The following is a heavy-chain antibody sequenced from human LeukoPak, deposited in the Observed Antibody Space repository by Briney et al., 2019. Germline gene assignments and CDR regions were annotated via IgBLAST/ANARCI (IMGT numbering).Heavy chain of an antibody. CDR2: ISYDGNNK. CDR1: EFTFRSYA. CDR3: AKSRAGGYLRAFDF. J-gene: IGHJ4*02. V-gene: IGHV3-30-3*02. Sequence: GGSLRLSCVASEFTFRSYAVHWVRRAPGKGLEWVTLISYDGNNKYYADSVKGRFTISRDNSKNTLFLQMNSLTTDDTAVYYRAKSRAGGYLRAFDFWGQGTLVTVSS. D-gene: IGHD5-18*01.